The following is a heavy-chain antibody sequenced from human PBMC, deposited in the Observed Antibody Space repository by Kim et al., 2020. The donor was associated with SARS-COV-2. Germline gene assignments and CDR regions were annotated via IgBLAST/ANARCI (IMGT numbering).Heavy chain of an antibody. CDR2: IYYSGST. CDR3: ARGRTYYYDSSGLNHFDY. V-gene: IGHV4-31*03. Sequence: SETLSLTCTVSGGSISSGGYYWSWIRQHPGKGLEWIGYIYYSGSTYYNPSLKSRVTISVDTSKNQFSLKLSSVTAADTAVYYCARGRTYYYDSSGLNHFDYWGQGTLVTVSS. J-gene: IGHJ4*02. CDR1: GGSISSGGYY. D-gene: IGHD3-22*01.